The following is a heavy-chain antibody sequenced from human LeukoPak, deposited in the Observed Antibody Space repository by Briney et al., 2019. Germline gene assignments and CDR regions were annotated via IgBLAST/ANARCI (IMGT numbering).Heavy chain of an antibody. J-gene: IGHJ5*02. CDR2: IYYSGST. Sequence: PSETLSLTCTVSGGSISSSSYYWSWIRQPPGKGLEWIGYIYYSGSTNYNPSLESRVTISVDTSKNQFSLKLRSVTAADTAVYYCARDSYSWFDPWGQGTLVTVSS. CDR3: ARDSYSWFDP. CDR1: GGSISSSSYY. V-gene: IGHV4-61*01.